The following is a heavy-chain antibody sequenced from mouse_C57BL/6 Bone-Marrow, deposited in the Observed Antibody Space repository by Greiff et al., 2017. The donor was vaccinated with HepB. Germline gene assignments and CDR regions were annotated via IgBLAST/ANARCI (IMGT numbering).Heavy chain of an antibody. CDR2: ISSGSSTI. CDR1: GFTFSDYG. Sequence: EVKLVESGGGLVKPGGSLQLSCAASGFTFSDYGTHWFRQAPGKGLEWVAYISSGSSTIYYADTVKGRFTISRDNAKNTLFLQMTSLRSEDTAMYYCARGGGYFDVWGTGTTVTGSS. V-gene: IGHV5-17*01. CDR3: ARGGGYFDV. J-gene: IGHJ1*03.